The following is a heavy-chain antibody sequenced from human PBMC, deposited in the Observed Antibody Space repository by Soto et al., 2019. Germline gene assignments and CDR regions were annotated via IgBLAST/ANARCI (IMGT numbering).Heavy chain of an antibody. CDR1: GFTFSDYY. V-gene: IGHV3-11*06. CDR2: ISSRGNYT. Sequence: HVQMVESGGDLVKPGGSLRLSCAVSGFTFSDYYMSWIRQAPEKGLEWVAYISSRGNYTNYADSVRGRFTISRDNVKNSLFLQMNSLRDEDTAVYYCARDGGLIIAAATGGGYGMDVWGQGTTVIVSS. CDR3: ARDGGLIIAAATGGGYGMDV. D-gene: IGHD6-6*01. J-gene: IGHJ6*02.